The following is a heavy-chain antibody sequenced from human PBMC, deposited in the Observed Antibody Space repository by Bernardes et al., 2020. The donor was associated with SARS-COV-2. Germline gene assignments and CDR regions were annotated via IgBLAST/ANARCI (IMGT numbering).Heavy chain of an antibody. J-gene: IGHJ1*01. CDR1: GFTFSSYA. CDR2: ISGSGGST. V-gene: IGHV3-23*01. Sequence: GGSLRLSCAASGFTFSSYAMSWVRQAPGKGLEWVPAISGSGGSTYYADSVKGRFTISRDNSKNTLYLQMNSLRAEDTAVYYCAKGARGYYDSSGYYRLSEYFQHWGQGTLVTVSS. D-gene: IGHD3-22*01. CDR3: AKGARGYYDSSGYYRLSEYFQH.